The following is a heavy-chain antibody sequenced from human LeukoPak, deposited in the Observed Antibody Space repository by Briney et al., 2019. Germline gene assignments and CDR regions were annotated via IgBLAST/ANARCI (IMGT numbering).Heavy chain of an antibody. J-gene: IGHJ4*02. CDR2: ISGSGGST. CDR3: AKGKGSSSGDY. Sequence: GGSLRLSCAASGFTFSNYGMSWVRQVPGKGLEWVSGISGSGGSTFYADSVKGRFTVSRDNSKNTLYLQMNSLRAEDTAVYYCAKGKGSSSGDYWGQGTLVTVSS. V-gene: IGHV3-23*01. D-gene: IGHD6-6*01. CDR1: GFTFSNYG.